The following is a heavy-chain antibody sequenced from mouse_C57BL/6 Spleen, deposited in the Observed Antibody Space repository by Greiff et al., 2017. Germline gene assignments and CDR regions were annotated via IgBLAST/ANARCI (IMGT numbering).Heavy chain of an antibody. CDR3: AREEDFITTVVPFDY. V-gene: IGHV1-64*01. CDR1: GYTFTSYW. CDR2: IHPNSGST. J-gene: IGHJ2*01. Sequence: QVQLQQPGAELVKPGASVKLSCKASGYTFTSYWMHWVKQRPGQGLEWIGMIHPNSGSTNYNEKFKSKATLTVDKSSSTAYMQLSSLTSEDSAVYYCAREEDFITTVVPFDYWGQGTTLTVSS. D-gene: IGHD1-1*01.